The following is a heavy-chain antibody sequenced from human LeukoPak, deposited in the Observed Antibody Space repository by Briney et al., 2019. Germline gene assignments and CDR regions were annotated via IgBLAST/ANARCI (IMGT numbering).Heavy chain of an antibody. Sequence: ASVKVSCKASGYTFTGYYMHWVRQAPGQGLEWMGWINPNSGGTNYAQKFQGRVTMTRDTSISTAYMELSRLRSDDTAVYYCARDRSSWQWSGDWGQGTLVTVSS. CDR2: INPNSGGT. D-gene: IGHD6-13*01. CDR3: ARDRSSWQWSGD. V-gene: IGHV1-2*02. CDR1: GYTFTGYY. J-gene: IGHJ4*02.